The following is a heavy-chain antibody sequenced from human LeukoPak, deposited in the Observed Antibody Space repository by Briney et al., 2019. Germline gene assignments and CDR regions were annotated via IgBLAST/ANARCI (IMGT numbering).Heavy chain of an antibody. D-gene: IGHD6-13*01. CDR3: ARGRYSSSWYDSYYFDY. J-gene: IGHJ4*02. V-gene: IGHV4-34*01. CDR1: GGSFSGYY. CDR2: INHSGST. Sequence: PSETLSLTCAVYGGSFSGYYWSWIRQPPGKGLEWIGEINHSGSTNYNPSLKSRVTISVDTSKNQFSLKLSSVTAADTAVYYCARGRYSSSWYDSYYFDYWGQGTLSPSPQ.